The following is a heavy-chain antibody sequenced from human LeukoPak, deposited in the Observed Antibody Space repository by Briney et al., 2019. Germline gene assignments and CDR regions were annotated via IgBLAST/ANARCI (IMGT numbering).Heavy chain of an antibody. D-gene: IGHD2-8*01. CDR2: ISGSGGIT. V-gene: IGHV3-23*01. J-gene: IGHJ4*02. CDR3: AKGGYCTNGVCYELDY. Sequence: ETLSLTCTVSGYSISRSGYYWGWVRQAPGKGLEWVSAISGSGGITYYADSVKGRFTISRDNSKNTLYLQMNSLRAEDTAVYYCAKGGYCTNGVCYELDYWGQGTLVTVSS. CDR1: GYSISRSGYY.